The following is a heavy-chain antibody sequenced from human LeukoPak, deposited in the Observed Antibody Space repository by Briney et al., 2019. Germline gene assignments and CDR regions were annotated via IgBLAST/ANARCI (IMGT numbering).Heavy chain of an antibody. Sequence: PGGSLRLSCATSGFTFSSYGMHWVRQAPGKGLEWVSYISSSGSTIYYADSVKGRFTISRDNAKNSLYLQMNSLRAEDTAVYYCARALAADKSGVDYWGQGTLVTVSS. CDR2: ISSSGSTI. J-gene: IGHJ4*02. CDR3: ARALAADKSGVDY. CDR1: GFTFSSYG. D-gene: IGHD6-13*01. V-gene: IGHV3-48*03.